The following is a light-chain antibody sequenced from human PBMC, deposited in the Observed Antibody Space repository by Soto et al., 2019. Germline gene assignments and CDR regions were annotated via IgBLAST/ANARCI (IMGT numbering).Light chain of an antibody. V-gene: IGLV2-11*01. J-gene: IGLJ1*01. CDR2: DVI. CDR1: SSDVGGYNY. Sequence: QSVLTQPRSVSGSPGQSVTISCTGTSSDVGGYNYVSWYQQHPGKAPRLIIFDVIKRPSGVPDRFSGSKSGNTASLTISGLQTGDEADYYCCSYAGRYTYVFGTGTKVTVL. CDR3: CSYAGRYTYV.